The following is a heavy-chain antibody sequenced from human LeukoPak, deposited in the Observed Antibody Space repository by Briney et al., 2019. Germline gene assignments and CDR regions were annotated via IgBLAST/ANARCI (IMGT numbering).Heavy chain of an antibody. CDR1: GYTLTELS. D-gene: IGHD3-22*01. J-gene: IGHJ4*02. CDR2: FDPEDGET. Sequence: ASVKVSCKVSGYTLTELSMHWVRQAPGKGLEWMGGFDPEDGETIYAQKFQGRVTMTEDTSTDTGYMELSSLRSEDTAVYYCATPPPDSSGYYLGYWGQGTLVTVSS. CDR3: ATPPPDSSGYYLGY. V-gene: IGHV1-24*01.